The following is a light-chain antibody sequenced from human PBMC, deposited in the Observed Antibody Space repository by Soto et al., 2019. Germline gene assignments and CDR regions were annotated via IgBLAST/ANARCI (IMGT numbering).Light chain of an antibody. V-gene: IGLV2-18*02. CDR1: SSDVGKYNR. CDR3: SSYTSSSPYV. Sequence: QSVLTQPPSVSGSPGQSVTISCTGTSSDVGKYNRVSWYQQPPGTAPKLMIYEVSNRPSGVPDRFSGSKSGNTASLTISGLQAEDEADYYCSSYTSSSPYVFGTGTKVTVL. CDR2: EVS. J-gene: IGLJ1*01.